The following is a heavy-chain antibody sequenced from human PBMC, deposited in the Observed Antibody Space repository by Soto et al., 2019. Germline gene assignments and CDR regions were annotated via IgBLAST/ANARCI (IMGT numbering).Heavy chain of an antibody. J-gene: IGHJ6*02. CDR2: IYHSGST. Sequence: SETLSLTCAVSGGSISSSNWWRWVRQPPGKGLEWIGEIYHSGSTNYTPSLKSRVTISVDKSKNQFSLKLSSVTAADTAVYYCARKITMVRGVYYYYGMDVWGQGTTVTVSS. V-gene: IGHV4-4*02. D-gene: IGHD3-10*01. CDR1: GGSISSSNW. CDR3: ARKITMVRGVYYYYGMDV.